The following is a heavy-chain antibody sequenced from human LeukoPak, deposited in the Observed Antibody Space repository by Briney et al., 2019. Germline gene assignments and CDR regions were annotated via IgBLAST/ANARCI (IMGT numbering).Heavy chain of an antibody. CDR1: GFTFSSYG. J-gene: IGHJ4*02. CDR2: IWYDGSNK. CDR3: ARSLNDYGDYVDYFDY. D-gene: IGHD4-17*01. Sequence: GGSLRLSCAASGFTFSSYGMHWVRQAPGEGLEWVAVIWYDGSNKYYADSVKGRFTISRDNSKNTLYLQVNSLRAEDTAVYYCARSLNDYGDYVDYFDYWGQGTLVTVSS. V-gene: IGHV3-33*01.